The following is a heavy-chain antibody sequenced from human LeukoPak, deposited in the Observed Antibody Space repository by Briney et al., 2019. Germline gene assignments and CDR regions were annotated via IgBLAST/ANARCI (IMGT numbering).Heavy chain of an antibody. J-gene: IGHJ4*02. V-gene: IGHV3-48*03. Sequence: GGSLRLSCAASGFTLSSYEMNWVRQTPGKGLEWVSYISSRDTTTYYADSVKGRFTIFRDNAKNSLYLQVNSLRAEDTAVYYCAREYYFDSGGPYYLDYWGQGTLVTVSS. CDR3: AREYYFDSGGPYYLDY. CDR1: GFTLSSYE. CDR2: ISSRDTTT. D-gene: IGHD3-10*01.